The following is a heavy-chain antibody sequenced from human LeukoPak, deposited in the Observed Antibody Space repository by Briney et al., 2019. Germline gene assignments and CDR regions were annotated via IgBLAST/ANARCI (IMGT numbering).Heavy chain of an antibody. CDR1: GGSISSYY. Sequence: SETLSLTCTVSGGSISSYYWNWIRQPPGKGLEWIGYIYYSGSTNYNPSLKSRVTISVDTSKNQFSLKLSSVTAADTAFYYCARDRDSSGWFDYWGQGTLVTVSS. D-gene: IGHD6-19*01. CDR3: ARDRDSSGWFDY. J-gene: IGHJ4*02. CDR2: IYYSGST. V-gene: IGHV4-59*01.